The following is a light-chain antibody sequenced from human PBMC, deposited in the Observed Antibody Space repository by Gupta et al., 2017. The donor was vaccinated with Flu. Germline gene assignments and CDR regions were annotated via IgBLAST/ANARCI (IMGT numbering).Light chain of an antibody. CDR1: RSDVGSYNL. CDR3: CSYAGSSTPNWV. CDR2: EGS. Sequence: QSALTQPASVSGSPGQSITIYCTGTRSDVGSYNLVSWYQQHPGKAPKLMIYEGSKRPSGVSNRFSGSKSGNTASLTISGLQAEDEADYYCCSYAGSSTPNWVFGGGTKLTVL. J-gene: IGLJ3*02. V-gene: IGLV2-23*01.